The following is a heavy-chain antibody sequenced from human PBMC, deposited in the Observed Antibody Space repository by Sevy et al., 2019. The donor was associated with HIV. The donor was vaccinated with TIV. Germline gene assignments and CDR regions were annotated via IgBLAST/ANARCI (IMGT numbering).Heavy chain of an antibody. CDR2: FDPEDGET. J-gene: IGHJ6*02. CDR1: GYTLTEFS. V-gene: IGHV1-24*01. CDR3: ARERYYDFWSGYSYMDYYYYGMDV. Sequence: ASVKVSCKVSGYTLTEFSMHWVRQAPGKGLEWMGTFDPEDGETIYAQKFQGRVTMTEDTSTDTASMELSSLRSEDTAVYYCARERYYDFWSGYSYMDYYYYGMDVWGQGTTVTVSS. D-gene: IGHD3-3*01.